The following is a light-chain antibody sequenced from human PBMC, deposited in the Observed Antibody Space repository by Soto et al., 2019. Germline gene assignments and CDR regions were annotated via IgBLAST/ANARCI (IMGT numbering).Light chain of an antibody. J-gene: IGKJ5*01. CDR3: QQYNNWPS. V-gene: IGKV3-15*01. CDR1: QTVSRN. Sequence: EVVMTQSPAPLSVAPGESATLSCRASQTVSRNLAWYQQRPGQAPRLLIYDISNRAAGVPARFSGSGSETEFTLTIRSLQSEDFAVYFCQQYNNWPSFGQGTRLEIK. CDR2: DIS.